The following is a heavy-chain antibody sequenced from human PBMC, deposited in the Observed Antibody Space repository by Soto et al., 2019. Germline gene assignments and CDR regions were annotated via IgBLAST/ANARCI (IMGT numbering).Heavy chain of an antibody. CDR2: IYYSGST. CDR3: ARGVSYDFWSGYFGHYGMDV. V-gene: IGHV4-59*01. Sequence: SETLSLTYTVSGGSISSYYWSWIRQPPGKGLEWIGYIYYSGSTNYNPSLKSRVTIPVDTSKNQFSLELSSVTAADTAVYYCARGVSYDFWSGYFGHYGMDVWGQGTTVTVSS. CDR1: GGSISSYY. J-gene: IGHJ6*02. D-gene: IGHD3-3*01.